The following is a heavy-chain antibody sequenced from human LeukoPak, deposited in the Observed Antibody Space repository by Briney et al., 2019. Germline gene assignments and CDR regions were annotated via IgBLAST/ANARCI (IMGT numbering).Heavy chain of an antibody. CDR1: GYTFTGYY. J-gene: IGHJ4*02. Sequence: ASVRVSCKASGYTFTGYYMHWVRQAPGQGLEWMGVINPSGGSTTYAQKFQGRVTVTRDTSTSTVYMELSSLRSEDTAVYYCARVLVDTAMAYDYWGQGTLVTVSS. V-gene: IGHV1-46*01. CDR3: ARVLVDTAMAYDY. D-gene: IGHD5-18*01. CDR2: INPSGGST.